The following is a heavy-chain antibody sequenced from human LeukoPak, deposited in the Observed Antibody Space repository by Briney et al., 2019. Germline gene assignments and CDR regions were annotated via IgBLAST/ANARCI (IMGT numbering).Heavy chain of an antibody. CDR2: ISYDGSDK. V-gene: IGHV3-30*19. J-gene: IGHJ4*02. Sequence: GGSLRLSCAASGFTFNSNGMHWVRQAPGKGLEWVAVISYDGSDKYYADSVKGRFTISRDNSKNTLYLHMNSLRAEDTAVYYCARDYYGSGSYPYYFDYWGQGTLATVSS. CDR3: ARDYYGSGSYPYYFDY. D-gene: IGHD3-10*01. CDR1: GFTFNSNG.